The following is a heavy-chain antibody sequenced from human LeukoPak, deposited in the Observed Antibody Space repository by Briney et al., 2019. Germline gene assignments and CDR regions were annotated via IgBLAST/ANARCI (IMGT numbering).Heavy chain of an antibody. V-gene: IGHV1-18*01. CDR2: ISAYNGNT. Sequence: GASVKVSCKASGYTFTNFGISWVRQAPGQGLEWMGWISAYNGNTNYAQKLQGRVTMTTDTSTSTAYMELRSLRSDDTAVYYCARDGFGSSPSETTDYWGQGTLVTVSS. D-gene: IGHD6-6*01. CDR3: ARDGFGSSPSETTDY. J-gene: IGHJ4*02. CDR1: GYTFTNFG.